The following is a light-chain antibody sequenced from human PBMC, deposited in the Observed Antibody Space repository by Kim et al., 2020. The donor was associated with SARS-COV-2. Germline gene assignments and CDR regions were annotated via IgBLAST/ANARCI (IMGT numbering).Light chain of an antibody. CDR3: KSRDSSGNLLV. V-gene: IGLV3-19*01. CDR1: SRRTYY. CDR2: GKN. Sequence: LRQAVRITCQGDSRRTYYASWYQQKPGQAPVLVIYGKNNRPSGVPDRFSGSSSGNTASLTITGAQAEDEADYYCKSRDSSGNLLVFGGGTQLTVL. J-gene: IGLJ2*01.